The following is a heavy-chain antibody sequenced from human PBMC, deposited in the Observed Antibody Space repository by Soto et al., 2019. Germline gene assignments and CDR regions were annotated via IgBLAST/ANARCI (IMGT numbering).Heavy chain of an antibody. V-gene: IGHV3-48*01. CDR1: GFTFSSYS. Sequence: PGGSLRLSCAASGFTFSSYSMNWVRQAPGKELEWVSYISSSSSSTIYYADSVKGRFTISRDNAKNSLYLQMNSLRAEDTAVYYCARTHTVTTVTGWFDPWGQGTLVTVSS. D-gene: IGHD4-17*01. CDR3: ARTHTVTTVTGWFDP. CDR2: ISSSSSSTI. J-gene: IGHJ5*02.